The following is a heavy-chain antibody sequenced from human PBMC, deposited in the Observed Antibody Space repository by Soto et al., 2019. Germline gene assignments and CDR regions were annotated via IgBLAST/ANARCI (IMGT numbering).Heavy chain of an antibody. J-gene: IGHJ4*02. D-gene: IGHD3-16*02. CDR1: GYTFTSYG. V-gene: IGHV1-18*01. CDR3: ARLPRLHLGELSPRPDY. Sequence: ASVKVSCKASGYTFTSYGISWVRQAPGQGLEWMGWISAYNGNTNYAQKLQGRVTMTTDTSKNQFSLKLSSVTAADTAVYYCARLPRLHLGELSPRPDYWGQGTLVTVSS. CDR2: ISAYNGNT.